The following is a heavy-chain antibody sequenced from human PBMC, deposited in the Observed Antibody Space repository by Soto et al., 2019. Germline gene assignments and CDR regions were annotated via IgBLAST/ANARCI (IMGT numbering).Heavy chain of an antibody. CDR2: TRNKANSYTT. Sequence: WGRKSQGNGITSVRRTRNKANSYTTEYAASVKGRFTIKRDDSKNSLYLQMNSLKTEDTAVYYCARGGYCSRVSCYTYLYVMDVWGQGTTVSVSS. V-gene: IGHV3-72*01. D-gene: IGHD2-2*02. CDR3: ARGGYCSRVSCYTYLYVMDV. J-gene: IGHJ6*02.